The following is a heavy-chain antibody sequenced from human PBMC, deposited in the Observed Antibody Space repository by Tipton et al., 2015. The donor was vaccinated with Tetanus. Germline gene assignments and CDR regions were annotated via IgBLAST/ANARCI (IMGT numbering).Heavy chain of an antibody. J-gene: IGHJ2*01. V-gene: IGHV3-30-3*01. CDR1: GFTLNTYT. CDR2: ISYDGTNK. D-gene: IGHD6-13*01. CDR3: ARGSRYFDL. Sequence: SLRLSCAASGFTLNTYTIHWVRQGPGKGLEWVAIISYDGTNKYNADSVKGRFTISRDNSKNTLYLQMNSLRAEDTAVYYCARGSRYFDLWGRGTLVTVSS.